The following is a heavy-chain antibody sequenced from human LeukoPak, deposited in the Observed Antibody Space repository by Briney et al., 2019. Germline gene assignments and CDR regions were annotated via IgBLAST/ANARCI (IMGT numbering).Heavy chain of an antibody. Sequence: SVKVSCKASGGTFSSYAISWVRQAPGQGLEWMGGIIPIFGTANYAQKFQGRVTITADESTSTAYMELSSLRSEDTAVYYCAREDRLIGYYDSSGYSLWGQGTLVTVSS. CDR2: IIPIFGTA. J-gene: IGHJ4*02. CDR3: AREDRLIGYYDSSGYSL. D-gene: IGHD3-22*01. CDR1: GGTFSSYA. V-gene: IGHV1-69*13.